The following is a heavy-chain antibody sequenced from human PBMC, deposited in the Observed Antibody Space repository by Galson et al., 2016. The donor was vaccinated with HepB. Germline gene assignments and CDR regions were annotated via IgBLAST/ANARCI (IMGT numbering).Heavy chain of an antibody. Sequence: SLRLSCAASGFTFSSYDMHWVRQATGKGLEWVSTIGTAGDTYYPGSVKGRFTLSRENAKNSLYLQMNSMRAGDTAVYYGLRGAARPGDWYFDLWGRGTLVTVSS. V-gene: IGHV3-13*01. CDR1: GFTFSSYD. CDR3: LRGAARPGDWYFDL. J-gene: IGHJ2*01. CDR2: IGTAGDT. D-gene: IGHD6-6*01.